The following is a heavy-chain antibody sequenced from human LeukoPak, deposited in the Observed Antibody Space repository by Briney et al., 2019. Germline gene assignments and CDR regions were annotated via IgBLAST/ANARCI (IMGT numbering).Heavy chain of an antibody. J-gene: IGHJ2*01. D-gene: IGHD4-17*01. CDR2: IYYSGST. V-gene: IGHV4-61*08. Sequence: SETLSLTCTVSGDSISSSGYYWGWIRQPPGKGLEWIGYIYYSGSTNYNPSLKSRVTISIDTSKNQFSLKLSSVTAADTAVYYCARDITTVTISHLSYWYFDLWGRGTLITVSS. CDR3: ARDITTVTISHLSYWYFDL. CDR1: GDSISSSGYY.